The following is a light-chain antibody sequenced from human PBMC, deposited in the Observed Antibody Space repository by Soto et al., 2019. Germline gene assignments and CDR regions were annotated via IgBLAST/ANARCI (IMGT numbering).Light chain of an antibody. Sequence: DIQMTQSPSTLSASVGDRVTITCRASQTISSWLAWYQQKPGKAPKLLIYKASTLKSGVPSRFSGSGSGTEFTLTISSLQSEDFATYYCQQYYSYPRTFGQGTKVDIK. CDR1: QTISSW. CDR2: KAS. J-gene: IGKJ1*01. CDR3: QQYYSYPRT. V-gene: IGKV1-5*03.